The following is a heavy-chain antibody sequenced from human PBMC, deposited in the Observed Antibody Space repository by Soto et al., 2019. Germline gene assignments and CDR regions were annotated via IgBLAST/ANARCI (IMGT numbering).Heavy chain of an antibody. Sequence: QVQLQESGPGLVKPSQTLSLICTVSGGSINSGGYYWSWIRQHPGKGLEWIGNIYYSGNTYYNPSLKSRVTISVDTSKNQFSLKLSPVTAADTAVYYCARDESRNRVARPHVGHYMDVWGKGTTVTVSS. D-gene: IGHD6-6*01. CDR1: GGSINSGGYY. CDR3: ARDESRNRVARPHVGHYMDV. J-gene: IGHJ6*03. CDR2: IYYSGNT. V-gene: IGHV4-31*03.